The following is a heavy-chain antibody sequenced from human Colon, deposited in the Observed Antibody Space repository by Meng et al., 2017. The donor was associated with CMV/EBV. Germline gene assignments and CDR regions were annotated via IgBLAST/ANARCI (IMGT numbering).Heavy chain of an antibody. Sequence: GESLKISCAASGFTFSSYSMNWVRQAPGKGLEWVSYISSSSSTIYYADSVKGRFTISRDNAKNSLYLQMNSLRAEDTAVYYCARGQYYYDSSGYFDYWGQVTLVTVSS. CDR2: ISSSSSTI. D-gene: IGHD3-22*01. J-gene: IGHJ4*02. V-gene: IGHV3-48*04. CDR1: GFTFSSYS. CDR3: ARGQYYYDSSGYFDY.